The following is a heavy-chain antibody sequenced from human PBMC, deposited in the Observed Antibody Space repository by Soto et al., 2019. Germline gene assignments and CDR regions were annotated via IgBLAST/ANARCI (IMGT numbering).Heavy chain of an antibody. Sequence: EVQLLESGGGLVQPGGSLRLSCAASVFTFSTYAMSWVRQSPGKGLEWVSTLSGDGGNTYYADSVKGRFTISRDNSKNALYLQMNSLRAEDTAVYYCAKPLTGILGGRFDYWGQGTPVTVSS. D-gene: IGHD3-22*01. V-gene: IGHV3-23*01. CDR1: VFTFSTYA. CDR3: AKPLTGILGGRFDY. J-gene: IGHJ4*02. CDR2: LSGDGGNT.